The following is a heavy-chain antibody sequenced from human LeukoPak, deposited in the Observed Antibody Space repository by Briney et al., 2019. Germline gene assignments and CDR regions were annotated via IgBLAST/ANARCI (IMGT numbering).Heavy chain of an antibody. Sequence: PSETLSLTCAVYGGSFSGYYWSWIRQPPGKGLEWIGEINHSGSTNYNPSLKSRVTISVDTSKNQFSLKLSSVTATDTAVYYCARHVYSSGWYSLDYFDYWGQGTLVTVSS. D-gene: IGHD6-19*01. J-gene: IGHJ4*02. CDR1: GGSFSGYY. V-gene: IGHV4-34*01. CDR3: ARHVYSSGWYSLDYFDY. CDR2: INHSGST.